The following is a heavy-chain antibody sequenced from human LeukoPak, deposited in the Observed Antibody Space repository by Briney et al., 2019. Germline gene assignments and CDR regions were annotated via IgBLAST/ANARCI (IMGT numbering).Heavy chain of an antibody. CDR2: MYDSGSP. D-gene: IGHD3-10*01. CDR3: ARGGTLYNNNY. CDR1: GGSISSSSYY. V-gene: IGHV4-39*07. Sequence: PSETLSLTCSVSGGSISSSSYYWGWVRQPPGEGLEWIGSMYDSGSPYYNPSLKSRVTVSVDTSKNQFSLNLNSVTAADTAVYYCARGGTLYNNNYWGQGTLVTVSS. J-gene: IGHJ4*02.